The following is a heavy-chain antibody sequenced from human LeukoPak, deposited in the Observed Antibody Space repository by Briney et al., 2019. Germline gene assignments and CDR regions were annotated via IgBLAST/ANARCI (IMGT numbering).Heavy chain of an antibody. Sequence: GGSLRLSCATSGFNFDRYTIHWVRQAPGKGLEWVSLAGWAGGTTFDSDSVRGRFTISRDSGRKSVYLQMNSLRADDTAVYYCARGGTDILLEPPAIPFDYWGQGALVTVSS. CDR3: ARGGTDILLEPPAIPFDY. J-gene: IGHJ4*02. D-gene: IGHD2-8*01. CDR1: GFNFDRYT. CDR2: AGWAGGTT. V-gene: IGHV3-43*01.